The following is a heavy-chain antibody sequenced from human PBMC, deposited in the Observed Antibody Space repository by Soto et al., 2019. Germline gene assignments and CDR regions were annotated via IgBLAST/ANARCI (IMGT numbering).Heavy chain of an antibody. D-gene: IGHD1-20*01. V-gene: IGHV1-69*01. CDR1: GGTFNTYT. CDR3: ASLNNWSSGDGRIDV. CDR2: IMPLYAKP. Sequence: QVQLVQSGAEVNKPGSSVKVSCKASGGTFNTYTISWVRQVPGQGLEWMGGIMPLYAKPTYAQTFQGRLMIAADEPTNTVYMELSSLRSEDTALYYCASLNNWSSGDGRIDVWGRGTAVSVSS. J-gene: IGHJ6*02.